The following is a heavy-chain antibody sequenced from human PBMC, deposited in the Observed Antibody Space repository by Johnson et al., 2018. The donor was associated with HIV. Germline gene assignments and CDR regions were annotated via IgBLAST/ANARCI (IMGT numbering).Heavy chain of an antibody. CDR2: ISYDGTNK. J-gene: IGHJ3*01. Sequence: VQLVESGGGVVQPGRSLRLSCAASGFTFSSYGMHWVRQAPGKGLEWVAVISYDGTNKYYADSVKGRFTISRDNSKNTLYLQMNSLRPEDTAVYYCAKDKFMFLDNPVDAFDVWGQGTMVTFSS. CDR3: AKDKFMFLDNPVDAFDV. V-gene: IGHV3-30*18. D-gene: IGHD3/OR15-3a*01. CDR1: GFTFSSYG.